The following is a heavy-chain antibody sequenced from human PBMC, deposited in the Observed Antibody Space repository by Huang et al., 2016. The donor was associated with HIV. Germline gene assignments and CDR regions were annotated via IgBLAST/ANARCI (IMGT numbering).Heavy chain of an antibody. V-gene: IGHV3-73*01. Sequence: EVQLVEAGGGLVQPGGSLKLSCAASGFIFSSSAVHWVRQASGKGLEWVGRIRSKAHNDATAYAASVKGRFTISRDDSKSAASLEMNNVKTEDTAVYYCMTVVTSRWGQGTLVTVSS. D-gene: IGHD2-21*02. J-gene: IGHJ4*02. CDR2: IRSKAHNDAT. CDR3: MTVVTSR. CDR1: GFIFSSSA.